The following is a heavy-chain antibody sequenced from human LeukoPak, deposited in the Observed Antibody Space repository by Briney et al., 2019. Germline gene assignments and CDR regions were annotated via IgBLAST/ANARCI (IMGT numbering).Heavy chain of an antibody. CDR2: ISGSGGST. D-gene: IGHD1-26*01. CDR3: ANPRWSGSYFFDY. J-gene: IGHJ4*02. CDR1: GFTFSSYA. Sequence: PGGSLRLSCAASGFTFSSYAMSWVRQAPGKGLEWVSAISGSGGSTYYADSVKGRFTISRDNSKNTLYLQMNSLRAEDTAVYYCANPRWSGSYFFDYWGQGTLVTVSS. V-gene: IGHV3-23*01.